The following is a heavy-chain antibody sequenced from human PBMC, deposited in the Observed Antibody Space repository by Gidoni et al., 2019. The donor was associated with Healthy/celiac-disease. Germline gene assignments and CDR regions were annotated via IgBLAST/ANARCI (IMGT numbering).Heavy chain of an antibody. D-gene: IGHD4-17*01. CDR2: ISYDGSNK. J-gene: IGHJ4*02. V-gene: IGHV3-30-3*01. CDR3: ARGWTTVVTPVDY. Sequence: QVQLVESGGGVVQPGRSLRLSCAASGFTFSSYAMHWVRQAPGKGLEWVAVISYDGSNKYYADSVKGRFTISRDNSKNTLYLQMNSLRAEDTAVYYCARGWTTVVTPVDYWGQGTLVTVSS. CDR1: GFTFSSYA.